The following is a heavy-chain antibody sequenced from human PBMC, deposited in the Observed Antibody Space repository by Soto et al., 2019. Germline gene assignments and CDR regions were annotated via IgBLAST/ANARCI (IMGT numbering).Heavy chain of an antibody. Sequence: EVLLVESGGGLVQPGGSLRLSCVASGIPVSSNYMTWVRQAPGKGLEWVSVLHSGGDTYYANSVKGLFTISRHDSTNTLFLHMNSLAAEDTAVYYCARDGPYYYASRMDVWGQGTTVTVSS. CDR3: ARDGPYYYASRMDV. CDR1: GIPVSSNY. J-gene: IGHJ6*02. V-gene: IGHV3-53*04. CDR2: LHSGGDT. D-gene: IGHD3-10*01.